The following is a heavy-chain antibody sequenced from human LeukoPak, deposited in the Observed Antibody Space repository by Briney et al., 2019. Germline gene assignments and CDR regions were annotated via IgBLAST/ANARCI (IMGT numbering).Heavy chain of an antibody. D-gene: IGHD5-18*01. J-gene: IGHJ4*02. CDR2: ISGSSGST. CDR1: GFTFSSYA. V-gene: IGHV3-23*01. Sequence: GGSLRLSCAASGFTFSSYAMSWVRQAPGKGLEWVSAISGSSGSTYYADSVKGRFTISRDNSKNTLYLQMDSLRAEDTAVYYCAKEGGYSYGYSDYWGQGTLVTVSS. CDR3: AKEGGYSYGYSDY.